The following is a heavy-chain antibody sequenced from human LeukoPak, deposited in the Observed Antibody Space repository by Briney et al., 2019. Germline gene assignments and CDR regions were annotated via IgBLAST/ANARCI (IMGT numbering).Heavy chain of an antibody. Sequence: SETLSLTCAVYGGSFSGYYWSWIRQPPGKGLEWIGEINHSGSTNYNPSLKSRVTISVDTSKNQFSLKLSSVTAADTAVYYCARGGGYSSSWSFWGQGTLVTVSS. CDR2: INHSGST. CDR1: GGSFSGYY. CDR3: ARGGGYSSSWSF. V-gene: IGHV4-34*01. J-gene: IGHJ4*02. D-gene: IGHD6-13*01.